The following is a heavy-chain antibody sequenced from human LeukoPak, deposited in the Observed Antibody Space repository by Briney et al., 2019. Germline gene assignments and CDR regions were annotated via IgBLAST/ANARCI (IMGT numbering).Heavy chain of an antibody. CDR2: INPSGGST. Sequence: ASVKVSCKASGYTFTSCYMHWVRQAPGQGLEWMGIINPSGGSTSYAQKFQGRVTMTRDTSTSTVYMELGSLRSEDTAVYYCARSVVVPAAPMYWFDPWGQGTLVTVSS. D-gene: IGHD2-2*01. V-gene: IGHV1-46*03. CDR3: ARSVVVPAAPMYWFDP. J-gene: IGHJ5*02. CDR1: GYTFTSCY.